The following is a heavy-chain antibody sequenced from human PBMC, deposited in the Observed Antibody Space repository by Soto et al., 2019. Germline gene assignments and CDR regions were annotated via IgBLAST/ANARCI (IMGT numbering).Heavy chain of an antibody. D-gene: IGHD2-15*01. CDR3: ARMGLLHGMDV. CDR2: ISYDGSNK. CDR1: GFTFSSYA. J-gene: IGHJ6*02. V-gene: IGHV3-30*09. Sequence: QVQVVESGGGVVQPGRSLRLSCAASGFTFSSYAMHWVRQAPGKGQEWVALISYDGSNKYYADSVKGRFAISRDNSKNTLYLQMNSLRAEDTAVYYCARMGLLHGMDVWGQGTTVTVSS.